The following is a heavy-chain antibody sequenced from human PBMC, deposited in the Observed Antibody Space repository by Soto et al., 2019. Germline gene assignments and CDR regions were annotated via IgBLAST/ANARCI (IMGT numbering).Heavy chain of an antibody. V-gene: IGHV3-23*01. J-gene: IGHJ6*02. CDR1: GFTFSSYA. D-gene: IGHD3-10*01. CDR2: VSAGGDMT. CDR3: ARGDRGGSGSPASYYYSGLDV. Sequence: DVQLLESGGDLVQPGGSLRLSCAASGFTFSSYAMSWVRQAPGKGVEWVSSVSAGGDMTYYSDSVKGRFTISRDNSNNALFLQMNSLRAEDTALYYCARGDRGGSGSPASYYYSGLDVWGQGTTVTVSS.